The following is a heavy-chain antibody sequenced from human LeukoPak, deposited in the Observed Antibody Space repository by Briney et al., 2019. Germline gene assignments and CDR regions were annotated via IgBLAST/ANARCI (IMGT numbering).Heavy chain of an antibody. CDR2: INTKSGRT. Sequence: ASVRVSCKTSGYSFTDYYIHWVRQAPGQGLEWMGWINTKSGRTSSARKFQGRVTMTRDPSVTTVYMDLAWMTSDDTAIYFCARADFIDAGPYLIGPWGQGTLVTVSS. D-gene: IGHD3-3*01. CDR3: ARADFIDAGPYLIGP. V-gene: IGHV1-2*02. CDR1: GYSFTDYY. J-gene: IGHJ5*02.